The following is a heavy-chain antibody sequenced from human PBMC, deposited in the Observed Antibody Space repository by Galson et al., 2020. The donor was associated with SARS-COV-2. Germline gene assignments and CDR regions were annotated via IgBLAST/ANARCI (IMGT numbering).Heavy chain of an antibody. Sequence: GGSLRLSCKGSGYSFTTYWIAWVRQMPGKGLEWMGLIYPGDSDTRYSPSFQGQVTNSADKSISTAYLQWSSLKASDTAMYYCARLPADCGGDCPGAFDIWGQGTMVTVSS. V-gene: IGHV5-51*01. D-gene: IGHD2-21*01. J-gene: IGHJ3*02. CDR1: GYSFTTYW. CDR3: ARLPADCGGDCPGAFDI. CDR2: IYPGDSDT.